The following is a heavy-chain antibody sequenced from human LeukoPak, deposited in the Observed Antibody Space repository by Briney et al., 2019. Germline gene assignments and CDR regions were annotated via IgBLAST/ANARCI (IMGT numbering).Heavy chain of an antibody. J-gene: IGHJ3*02. CDR1: GFTVSSNY. CDR2: IYSGGST. D-gene: IGHD2-21*02. Sequence: GGSLRLSCAASGFTVSSNYMSWVRQAPGKGLEWVSVIYSGGSTYYADSVKGRFTISRDNSKNTLYLQMNSLRAEDTAVYYCARAYCGGDCYNYDALDIWGQGTMVTVSS. CDR3: ARAYCGGDCYNYDALDI. V-gene: IGHV3-53*01.